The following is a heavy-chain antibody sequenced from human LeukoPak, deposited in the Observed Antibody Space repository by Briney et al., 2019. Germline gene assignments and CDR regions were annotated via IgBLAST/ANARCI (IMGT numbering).Heavy chain of an antibody. CDR1: GLTGSHNY. Sequence: GSLRLSCAASGLTGSHNYVSWVRQAPGKGLEWVSAIHTSGDTCYADSVKGRFTISRDTSKNTLYLQINSLRVEDTAVYYCIVFGDSNHWGQGTPVTVSS. CDR3: IVFGDSNH. V-gene: IGHV3-53*01. CDR2: IHTSGDT. D-gene: IGHD4-17*01. J-gene: IGHJ5*02.